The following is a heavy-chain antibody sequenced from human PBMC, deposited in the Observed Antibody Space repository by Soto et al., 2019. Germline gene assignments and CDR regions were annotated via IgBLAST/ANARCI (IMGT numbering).Heavy chain of an antibody. V-gene: IGHV4-59*01. CDR1: GVSFSTYY. Sequence: QVQLQESGPGLVKPSETLSLTCTVSGVSFSTYYWSWIRQAPGKGLEWIGYIYYSGSSNYNTSLKSRVTMSVDTSKNQLSLKLSSVTAADTAVYYCARDQGGPFDYWGQGTLVTVSS. J-gene: IGHJ4*02. CDR2: IYYSGSS. CDR3: ARDQGGPFDY. D-gene: IGHD2-15*01.